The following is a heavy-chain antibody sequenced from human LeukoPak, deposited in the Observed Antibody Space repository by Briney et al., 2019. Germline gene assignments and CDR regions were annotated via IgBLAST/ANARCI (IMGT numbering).Heavy chain of an antibody. CDR1: GFTFSSYW. CDR3: ARGSYYGDYEFDY. V-gene: IGHV3-74*01. Sequence: GGSLRLSCAASGFTFSSYWMHWVRQAPGKGLRWVSRINSDGSGTGYADSVKGRFTISRDNAKNTLYLQMNSLRAEDTAVYFRARGSYYGDYEFDYWGQGTLVTVSS. D-gene: IGHD4-17*01. CDR2: INSDGSGT. J-gene: IGHJ4*02.